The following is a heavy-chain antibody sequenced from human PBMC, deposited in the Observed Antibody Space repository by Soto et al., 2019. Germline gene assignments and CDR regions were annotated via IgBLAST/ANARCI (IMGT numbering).Heavy chain of an antibody. D-gene: IGHD2-15*01. Sequence: ASVKVSCQASGYTFTSYAMHWVRQAPGQRLERMGWINAGNGNTKYSQKFQGRVTITRDTSASTAYMELSSLRSEDTAVYYCARDIVLSLYCSGGSCYSWFDPWGQGTLVTVSS. CDR1: GYTFTSYA. CDR2: INAGNGNT. V-gene: IGHV1-3*01. J-gene: IGHJ5*02. CDR3: ARDIVLSLYCSGGSCYSWFDP.